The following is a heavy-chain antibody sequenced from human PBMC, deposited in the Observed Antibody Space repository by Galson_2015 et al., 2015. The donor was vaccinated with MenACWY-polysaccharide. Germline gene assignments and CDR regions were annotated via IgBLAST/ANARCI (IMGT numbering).Heavy chain of an antibody. J-gene: IGHJ6*02. V-gene: IGHV1-18*01. CDR3: ARAYYYDSSGYGYYGMDV. Sequence: SVKVSCKASGYTFTSYGISWVRQAPGQGLEWMGWISAYNGNTNYAQKLQGRVTMTTDTSTSTAYMELRSLRSDDTAVYYCARAYYYDSSGYGYYGMDVWGQGTTVTVSS. CDR2: ISAYNGNT. D-gene: IGHD3-22*01. CDR1: GYTFTSYG.